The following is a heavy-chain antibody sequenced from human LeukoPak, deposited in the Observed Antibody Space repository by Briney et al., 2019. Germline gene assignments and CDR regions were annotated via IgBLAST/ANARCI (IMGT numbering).Heavy chain of an antibody. CDR1: GGSISSGGYY. Sequence: PSQTLSLTCTVSGGSISSGGYYWTWIRQPPGKGLEWLGSVHYSGSTYDNPSLKSRVTISVDTSKNQFSLKLISVTAADTAVYYCARRSTVAGRGRFDPWGQGTLVTVSS. CDR2: VHYSGST. J-gene: IGHJ5*02. CDR3: ARRSTVAGRGRFDP. D-gene: IGHD6-19*01. V-gene: IGHV4-39*01.